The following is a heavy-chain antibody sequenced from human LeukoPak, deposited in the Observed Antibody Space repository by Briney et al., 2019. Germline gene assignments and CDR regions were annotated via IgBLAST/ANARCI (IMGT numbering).Heavy chain of an antibody. V-gene: IGHV3-30*19. J-gene: IGHJ6*03. Sequence: PGGSLRLSCAASGFTFSSYGMHWIRQAPGKGLEWVAVISYDGSNKYYADSVKGRFTISRDNSKKTLYLQMNSLRTEDTAVYYCARPIMDVWGKGTTVTVSS. CDR3: ARPIMDV. CDR1: GFTFSSYG. CDR2: ISYDGSNK.